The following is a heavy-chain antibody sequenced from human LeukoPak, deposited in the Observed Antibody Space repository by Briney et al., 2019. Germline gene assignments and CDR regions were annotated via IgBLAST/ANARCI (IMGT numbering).Heavy chain of an antibody. CDR3: ARNLHYFDIAFDY. CDR1: GGTFSSYA. CDR2: INPSGGST. J-gene: IGHJ4*02. Sequence: ASVKVSCKASGGTFSSYAISWVRQAPGQGLEWMGMINPSGGSTSYAQKFQGRVTVTSDMSTNTVYMELSSLRSEDTAIYYCARNLHYFDIAFDYWGQGSLVTVSS. D-gene: IGHD2/OR15-2a*01. V-gene: IGHV1-46*01.